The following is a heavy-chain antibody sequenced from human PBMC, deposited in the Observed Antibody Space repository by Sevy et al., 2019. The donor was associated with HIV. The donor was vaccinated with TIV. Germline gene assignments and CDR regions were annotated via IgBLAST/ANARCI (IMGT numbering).Heavy chain of an antibody. CDR2: IKQDGSEK. Sequence: GGSLRLSCAASGFTFSSYWMSWVRQAPGKGLEWVANIKQDGSEKYYVDSVKGRFTISRDNAKNSLYLQMNSLRAEDTAVYYCARHVGRGYDFWSGYPYYYYYGMDVWDQGTTVTVSS. J-gene: IGHJ6*02. CDR1: GFTFSSYW. D-gene: IGHD3-3*01. CDR3: ARHVGRGYDFWSGYPYYYYYGMDV. V-gene: IGHV3-7*01.